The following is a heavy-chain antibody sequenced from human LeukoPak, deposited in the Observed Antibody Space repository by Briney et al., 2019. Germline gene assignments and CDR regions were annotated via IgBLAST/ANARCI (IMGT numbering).Heavy chain of an antibody. CDR2: ISSSSSYI. CDR1: GFTFSSYS. Sequence: PGGSLRLSCAASGFTFSSYSMNWVRQAPGKGLEWVSSISSSSSYIYYADSVKGRFTISRDNAKNSLYLQMNSLRAEDTAVYYCMREGEAGTSFDYWGQGTLVTVSS. V-gene: IGHV3-21*01. D-gene: IGHD6-19*01. J-gene: IGHJ4*02. CDR3: MREGEAGTSFDY.